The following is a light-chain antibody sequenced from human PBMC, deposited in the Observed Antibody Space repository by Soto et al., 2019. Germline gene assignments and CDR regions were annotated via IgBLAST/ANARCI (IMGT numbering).Light chain of an antibody. CDR1: QSVSSN. V-gene: IGKV3-15*01. CDR2: AAS. CDR3: QQYNNWPPGT. Sequence: MVMTQSPATLSVSPGERATLSCRASQSVSSNLAWYQQKPGQAPRLLIYAASTRAPGIPARFGGSGYGTEFTLTISSLQSEDFAVYYCQQYNNWPPGTFGGGTRLEIK. J-gene: IGKJ4*01.